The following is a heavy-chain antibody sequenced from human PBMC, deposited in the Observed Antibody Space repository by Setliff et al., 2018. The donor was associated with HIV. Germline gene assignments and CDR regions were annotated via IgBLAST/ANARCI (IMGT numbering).Heavy chain of an antibody. D-gene: IGHD3-22*01. J-gene: IGHJ4*02. CDR1: GGSISSGSYY. V-gene: IGHV4-61*02. Sequence: PSETLSLTCTVSGGSISSGSYYWSWIRQPAGKGLEWIGRIYTSGSTNYNPSLKSRVTISVDASKNQFSLKPSSVTAADTAVYYCASLPPLYDSSGYYFDYWGQGTLVTVSS. CDR3: ASLPPLYDSSGYYFDY. CDR2: IYTSGST.